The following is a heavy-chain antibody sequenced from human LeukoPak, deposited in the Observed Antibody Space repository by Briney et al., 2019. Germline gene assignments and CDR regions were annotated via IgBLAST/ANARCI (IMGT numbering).Heavy chain of an antibody. CDR2: ISSSSDYI. CDR3: ARDSYSNYWFDP. D-gene: IGHD4-11*01. CDR1: GFTLSTYN. V-gene: IGHV3-21*01. Sequence: GGSLRLSCAASGFTLSTYNMNWVRQAPGKGLEWVSSISSSSDYIYYADSVKGRFTISRDNAKNSLYLQMNSLRADDTAVYYCARDSYSNYWFDPWGQGTLVTVSS. J-gene: IGHJ5*02.